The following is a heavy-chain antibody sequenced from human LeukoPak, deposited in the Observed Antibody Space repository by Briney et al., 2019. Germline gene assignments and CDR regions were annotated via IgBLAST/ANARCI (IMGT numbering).Heavy chain of an antibody. Sequence: ASVKVSCKASGYTFTGYYMHWVRQAPGQGLEWMGWINPNSGGTNYAQKFQGRVTMTRDTSISTAYMELSRLRSDDTAVYYCARDPNYYDSSGPLDYWGQGTLVTVSS. CDR2: INPNSGGT. D-gene: IGHD3-22*01. CDR3: ARDPNYYDSSGPLDY. CDR1: GYTFTGYY. V-gene: IGHV1-2*02. J-gene: IGHJ4*02.